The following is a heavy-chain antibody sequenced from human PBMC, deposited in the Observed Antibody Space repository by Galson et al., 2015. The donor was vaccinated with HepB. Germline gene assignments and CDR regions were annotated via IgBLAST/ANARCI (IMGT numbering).Heavy chain of an antibody. J-gene: IGHJ4*02. CDR1: GFSFSIYW. CDR3: ARVEHPPGYSSSWYEWNY. Sequence: SLRLSCAAPGFSFSIYWMSWVRQAPGKGLEWVANIKQDGSEKYYVDSVKGRFTISRDNAKNSLYLQMNSLRAEDTAVYYCARVEHPPGYSSSWYEWNYWGQGTLVTVSS. CDR2: IKQDGSEK. V-gene: IGHV3-7*01. D-gene: IGHD6-13*01.